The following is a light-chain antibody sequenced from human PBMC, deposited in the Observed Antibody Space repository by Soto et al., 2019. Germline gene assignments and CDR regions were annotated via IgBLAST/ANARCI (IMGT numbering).Light chain of an antibody. Sequence: DIQMTQSPSSLSASVGDRVTITYRASQNINSYLNWYQQEPGKAPKLLIYGASSLQSGVPSRFSGSGSGTDFTLTISSLQPEDFATYYCQQTNNYPYTFGQGTKLEIK. CDR1: QNINSY. CDR2: GAS. J-gene: IGKJ2*01. V-gene: IGKV1-39*01. CDR3: QQTNNYPYT.